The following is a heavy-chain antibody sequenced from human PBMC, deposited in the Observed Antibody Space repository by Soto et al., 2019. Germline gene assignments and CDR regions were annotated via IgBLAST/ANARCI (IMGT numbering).Heavy chain of an antibody. Sequence: HPGGSLRLSCAASGFTFSSAGMHWVRQAPGKGLEWVAVIWYDGSNKYYADSVKGRFTISRDNSKNTLYLQMNSLRAEDTAVYYCAREAGYPGPYYFDYWGQGTLVTVSS. CDR3: AREAGYPGPYYFDY. CDR2: IWYDGSNK. CDR1: GFTFSSAG. D-gene: IGHD5-12*01. J-gene: IGHJ4*02. V-gene: IGHV3-33*01.